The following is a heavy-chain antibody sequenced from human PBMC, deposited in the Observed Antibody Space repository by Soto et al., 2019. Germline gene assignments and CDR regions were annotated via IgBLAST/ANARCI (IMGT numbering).Heavy chain of an antibody. J-gene: IGHJ3*02. D-gene: IGHD6-19*01. CDR2: MNPNSGNT. CDR1: GYTFTSYD. V-gene: IGHV1-8*01. Sequence: GASVKVSCKASGYTFTSYDINWVRQATGQGLEWMGWMNPNSGNTGYAQKFQGRVTMTRNTSISTAYMELSSLRSEDTAVYYCARGSSGWTDDAFDIWGQGTMVTVSS. CDR3: ARGSSGWTDDAFDI.